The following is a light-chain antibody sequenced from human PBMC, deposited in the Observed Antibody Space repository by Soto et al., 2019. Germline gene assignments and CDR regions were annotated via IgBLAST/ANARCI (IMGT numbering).Light chain of an antibody. CDR2: GAS. V-gene: IGKV3D-20*02. J-gene: IGKJ5*01. CDR3: QQRNIWPPVT. Sequence: ETVLTQSPGTLSLSPGERATLSCRASQSISSTHLAWYQQKSGQAPRLLIYGASSRATGVPDRFSGSGSGTDFTLTISSLEPEDSAIYYCQQRNIWPPVTFGQGTRLEIK. CDR1: QSISSTH.